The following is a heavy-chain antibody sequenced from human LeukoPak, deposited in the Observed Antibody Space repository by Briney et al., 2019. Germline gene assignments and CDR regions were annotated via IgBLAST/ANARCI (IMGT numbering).Heavy chain of an antibody. CDR1: GGSISSYY. Sequence: SETLSLTCTVSGGSISSYYWSWIRQPPGKGLEWIGYIYYSGSTNYNPSLKSRVTISVDTSKNQFSLKLSSVTAADTAVYYCARADYAYYYYMDVWGKGTTVTVSS. V-gene: IGHV4-59*01. CDR2: IYYSGST. J-gene: IGHJ6*03. D-gene: IGHD4-17*01. CDR3: ARADYAYYYYMDV.